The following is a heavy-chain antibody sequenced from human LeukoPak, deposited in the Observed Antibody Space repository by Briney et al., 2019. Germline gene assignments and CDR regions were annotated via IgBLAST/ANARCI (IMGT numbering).Heavy chain of an antibody. J-gene: IGHJ4*02. CDR2: IYTSGST. V-gene: IGHV4-61*02. Sequence: SETLSLTCTVSGGSISSGSYYWSWIRQPAGKGLEWIGRIYTSGSTNYNPSLKSRVSISVDTSKNQFSLKLNSVTAADTAVYYCARVTSGGYLDSWGQGTLVAVSS. CDR1: GGSISSGSYY. D-gene: IGHD3-22*01. CDR3: ARVTSGGYLDS.